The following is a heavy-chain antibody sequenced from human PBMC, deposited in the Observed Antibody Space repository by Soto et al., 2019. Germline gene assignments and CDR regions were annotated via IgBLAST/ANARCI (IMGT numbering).Heavy chain of an antibody. D-gene: IGHD2-15*01. Sequence: QVQLQESGPGLVKPSQTLSLTCTVSGGSISSGGYYWSWIRQHPGKGLEWIGYIYYSGSTYYNPSLQSRLTISVDTSKNQFSLKLSSVTAADTAVYYCARVTPPPLRFDYWGQGTLVTVSS. CDR2: IYYSGST. CDR3: ARVTPPPLRFDY. J-gene: IGHJ4*02. CDR1: GGSISSGGYY. V-gene: IGHV4-31*03.